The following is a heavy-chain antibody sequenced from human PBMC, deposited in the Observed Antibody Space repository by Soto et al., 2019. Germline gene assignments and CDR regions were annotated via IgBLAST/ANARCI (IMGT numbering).Heavy chain of an antibody. J-gene: IGHJ4*02. V-gene: IGHV3-23*01. Sequence: GGSLRLSCAASGFTFSSYAMSWVHQAPGKGLEWVSAISGSGGSTYYADSVKGRFTISRDNSKNTLYLQMNSLRAEDTAAYYCAKIGGYSSGWRRDYWGQGTLVTVSS. CDR2: ISGSGGST. CDR1: GFTFSSYA. CDR3: AKIGGYSSGWRRDY. D-gene: IGHD6-19*01.